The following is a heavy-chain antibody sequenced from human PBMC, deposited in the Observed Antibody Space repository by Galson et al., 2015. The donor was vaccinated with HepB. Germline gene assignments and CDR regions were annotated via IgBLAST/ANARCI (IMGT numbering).Heavy chain of an antibody. CDR2: IYSGGST. CDR1: GFTVSSNY. V-gene: IGHV3-53*01. J-gene: IGHJ4*02. CDR3: ARGTMVRGVIGGFDY. D-gene: IGHD3-10*01. Sequence: SLRLSCAASGFTVSSNYMSWVRQAPGKGLEWVSVIYSGGSTYYADSVKGRFTISRDNSKNTLYLQMNSLRAEDTAVYYCARGTMVRGVIGGFDYWGQGTLVTVSS.